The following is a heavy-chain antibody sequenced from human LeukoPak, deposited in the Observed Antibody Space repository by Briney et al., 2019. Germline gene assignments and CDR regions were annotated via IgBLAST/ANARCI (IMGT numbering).Heavy chain of an antibody. CDR2: IYYSWSP. CDR3: ATWRTAKTGFDY. D-gene: IGHD1-1*01. J-gene: IGHJ4*02. CDR1: GGSISNNNYY. Sequence: SETLSLTCTVSGGSISNNNYYWAWIRQPPGKGLECIGSIYYSWSPYYNPSLKSRVTISVDTSKNQFSLRLSSVTAADTAVYYCATWRTAKTGFDYWGQGTLVTVSS. V-gene: IGHV4-39*01.